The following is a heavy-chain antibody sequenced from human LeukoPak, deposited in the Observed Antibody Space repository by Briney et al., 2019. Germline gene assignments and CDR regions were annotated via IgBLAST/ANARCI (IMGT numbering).Heavy chain of an antibody. Sequence: SGGSLRLSCAASGFTFSSYGMHWVRQAPGKGLEWVAFIRYDGSNKYYADSVKGRFTISRDNSKNTLYLQMNSLRAEDTAVYYCAKGIVLEVYFDYWGQGTLVTVSS. J-gene: IGHJ4*02. CDR2: IRYDGSNK. D-gene: IGHD3-22*01. CDR1: GFTFSSYG. CDR3: AKGIVLEVYFDY. V-gene: IGHV3-30*02.